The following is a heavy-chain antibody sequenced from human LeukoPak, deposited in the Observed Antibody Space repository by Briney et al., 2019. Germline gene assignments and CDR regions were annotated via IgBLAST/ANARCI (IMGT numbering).Heavy chain of an antibody. J-gene: IGHJ3*02. Sequence: SETLSLTCTVSGGSISSSSYYWGWIRQPPGKGLEWIGSIYYSGSTYYNASLKSRVTISVDTSKNQYSLKLSSATAADTAVYYCAGTYYYDSSGYSGTYHAFDIWGQGTMVTVSS. CDR1: GGSISSSSYY. CDR2: IYYSGST. D-gene: IGHD3-22*01. V-gene: IGHV4-39*01. CDR3: AGTYYYDSSGYSGTYHAFDI.